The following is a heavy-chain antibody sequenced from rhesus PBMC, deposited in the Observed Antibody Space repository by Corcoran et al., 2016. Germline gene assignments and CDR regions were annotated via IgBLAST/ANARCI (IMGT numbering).Heavy chain of an antibody. D-gene: IGHD3-28*01. CDR1: GASTEANL. CDR2: VTGRTGVT. CDR3: AKYFDYDSCLNTGRLAY. Sequence: QLKMQESGPGLVKPSETLYLTCPVPGASTEANLWTWVLLPTGMGWEWIGEVTGRTGVTTYSSALRSRVIISRYASRSQFSLKLTSVTAADTAVYYCAKYFDYDSCLNTGRLAYWSQGVLVTVSS. V-gene: IGHV4-80*01. J-gene: IGHJ4*01.